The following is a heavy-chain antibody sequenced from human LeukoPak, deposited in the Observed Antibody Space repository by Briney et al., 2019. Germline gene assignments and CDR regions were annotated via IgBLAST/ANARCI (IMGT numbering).Heavy chain of an antibody. J-gene: IGHJ5*02. Sequence: PSETLSLTCTVSGGSISTFSWSWLRQPPGEGLEWIGYVNNNGGTYNNPSLKSRVTVSLDMSKNQFSLKLSSATAADTAVYHCARGAGGTWFDPWGQGILVTVSS. CDR3: ARGAGGTWFDP. CDR2: VNNNGGT. V-gene: IGHV4-59*01. CDR1: GGSISTFS.